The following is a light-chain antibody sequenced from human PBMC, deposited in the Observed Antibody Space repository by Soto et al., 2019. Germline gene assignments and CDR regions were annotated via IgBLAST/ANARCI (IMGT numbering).Light chain of an antibody. V-gene: IGKV3-20*01. CDR2: GAS. J-gene: IGKJ1*01. CDR1: QSVSSTF. Sequence: EIVFTQSPGTLSLSPGERATLSCRASQSVSSTFLAWYQQKPGQAPRLLISGASSRATGIPDRFSGSGSGTEFTLTISRLEPEDFAVYYCQQYHDTGTFGQGTKVDIK. CDR3: QQYHDTGT.